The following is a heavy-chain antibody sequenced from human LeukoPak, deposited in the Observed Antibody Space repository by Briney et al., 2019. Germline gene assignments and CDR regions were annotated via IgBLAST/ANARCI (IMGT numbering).Heavy chain of an antibody. CDR2: IIPILGIT. J-gene: IGHJ6*02. CDR3: ERGGRPADLSSYYDIDV. D-gene: IGHD6-13*01. V-gene: IGHV1-69*04. CDR1: GGTCTSYA. Sequence: GASVNVSFTASGGTCTSYASSWLRRAPGQAPEWMVRIIPILGITNYAQKFQCRVTITADKSTRTAYMELSSLSSEDTAVYYCERGGRPADLSSYYDIDVWGQGTMVTVSS.